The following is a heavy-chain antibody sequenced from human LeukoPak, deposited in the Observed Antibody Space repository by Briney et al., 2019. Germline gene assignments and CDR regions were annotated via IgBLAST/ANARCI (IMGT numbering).Heavy chain of an antibody. D-gene: IGHD3-22*01. CDR1: GGSISTYY. CDR3: ARGLRSYDNSGYYWFDP. CDR2: IYYSGST. J-gene: IGHJ5*02. Sequence: SETLSLTCTVSGGSISTYYWSWIRQPPGKGLEWIGYIYYSGSTNYSPSLKSRVTISVDTSKNQFTLKLNSETAADTAVYCCARGLRSYDNSGYYWFDPWGQGTLVTVSS. V-gene: IGHV4-59*01.